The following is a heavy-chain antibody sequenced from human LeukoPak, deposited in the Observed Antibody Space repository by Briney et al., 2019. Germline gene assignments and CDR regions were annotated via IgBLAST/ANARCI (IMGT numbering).Heavy chain of an antibody. CDR2: ISATGYTT. J-gene: IGHJ4*02. V-gene: IGHV3-23*01. Sequence: PGGSLRLSCAASGFTFSNYPMSWVRQAPGRGLEWVSAISATGYTTFYADSVKGRFTISRDNSNNTLFLQMSTLRAEDTAVYFCAEDENGRGYFPDYWGQGILVTVSS. D-gene: IGHD3-22*01. CDR1: GFTFSNYP. CDR3: AEDENGRGYFPDY.